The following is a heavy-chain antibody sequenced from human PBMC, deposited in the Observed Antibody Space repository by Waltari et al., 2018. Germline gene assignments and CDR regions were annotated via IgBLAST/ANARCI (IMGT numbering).Heavy chain of an antibody. CDR3: TKGVGDSSGYYYSSDFDY. CDR2: IRNDGSYK. J-gene: IGHJ4*02. D-gene: IGHD3-22*01. CDR1: GFTFSTYA. V-gene: IGHV3-30*02. Sequence: QVQLVESGGGVVQPGGSLRLSCAATGFTFSTYAMHWVRQAPGKGLEWVAFIRNDGSYKYFADSVKGRFTISRDNSKSTLYLQMNSLRAEDTAVYYCTKGVGDSSGYYYSSDFDYWGQGTLVTVSS.